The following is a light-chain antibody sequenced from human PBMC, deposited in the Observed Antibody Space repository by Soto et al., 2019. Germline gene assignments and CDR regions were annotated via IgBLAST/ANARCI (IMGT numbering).Light chain of an antibody. V-gene: IGLV2-11*01. Sequence: SVLTQPRSVSGSPGQSVTISCTGTRRDIGAYNDVCWYQHHPSKAPKLMIYDIGKRPSGVPDRFAGSKSDNTASLIISGLQAEDEADYYCCSYAGTYSYVFGTGTKVTVL. CDR3: CSYAGTYSYV. CDR1: RRDIGAYND. J-gene: IGLJ1*01. CDR2: DIG.